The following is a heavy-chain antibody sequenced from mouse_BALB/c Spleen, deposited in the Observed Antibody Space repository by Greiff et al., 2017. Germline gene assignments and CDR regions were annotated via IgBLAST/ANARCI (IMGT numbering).Heavy chain of an antibody. CDR2: ISYSGST. J-gene: IGHJ4*01. CDR3: ARMGVPRDYYAMDY. V-gene: IGHV3-2*02. Sequence: DVQLQESGPGLVKPSQSLSLTCTVTGYSITSDYAWNWIRQFPGNKLEWMGYISYSGSTSYNPSLKSRISITRDTSKNQFFLQLNSVTTEDTATYYCARMGVPRDYYAMDYWGQGTSVTVSS. D-gene: IGHD2-14*01. CDR1: GYSITSDYA.